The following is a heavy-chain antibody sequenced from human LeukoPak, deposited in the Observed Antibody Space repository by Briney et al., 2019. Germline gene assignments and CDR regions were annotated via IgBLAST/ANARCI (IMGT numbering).Heavy chain of an antibody. J-gene: IGHJ4*02. CDR1: GYTFTSYG. D-gene: IGHD1-1*01. CDR2: ISAYNGNT. CDR3: ARGRGTGTPYYFDY. Sequence: ASVKVSCKASGYTFTSYGISWVRQGPGQGLEWMGWISAYNGNTNYAQKLQGRVTMTTDTSTSTAYMELRSLRSDDTAVYYCARGRGTGTPYYFDYWRQGTLVTVSS. V-gene: IGHV1-18*01.